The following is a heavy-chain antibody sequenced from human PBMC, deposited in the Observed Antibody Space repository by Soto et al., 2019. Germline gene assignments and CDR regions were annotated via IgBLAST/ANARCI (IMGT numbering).Heavy chain of an antibody. Sequence: GGSLRLSCAASGFTFSSYSMNWVRQAPGKGLEWVSSISSSSSYIYYADSVKGRFTISRDNAKNSLYLQMNSLRAEDTAVYYCARDKGRKSNRAKGYCSGGSCYFRVSDDAFDIWGQGTMVTVSS. CDR3: ARDKGRKSNRAKGYCSGGSCYFRVSDDAFDI. CDR2: ISSSSSYI. CDR1: GFTFSSYS. D-gene: IGHD2-15*01. J-gene: IGHJ3*02. V-gene: IGHV3-21*01.